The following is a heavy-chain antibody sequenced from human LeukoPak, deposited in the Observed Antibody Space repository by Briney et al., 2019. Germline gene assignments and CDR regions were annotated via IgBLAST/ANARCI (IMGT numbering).Heavy chain of an antibody. D-gene: IGHD6-13*01. Sequence: SETLSLTCTVSGGSISSGGYYWSWIRQSPGKGLEWIGYIYHSGSTYYNPSLKSRVTISVDRSKNQFSLKLSSVTAADTAVYYCARGGAAAGTPFDYWGQGTLVTVSS. J-gene: IGHJ4*02. CDR1: GGSISSGGYY. CDR3: ARGGAAAGTPFDY. CDR2: IYHSGST. V-gene: IGHV4-30-2*06.